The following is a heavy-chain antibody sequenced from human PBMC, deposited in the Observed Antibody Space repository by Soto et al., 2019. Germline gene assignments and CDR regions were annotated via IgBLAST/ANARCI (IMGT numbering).Heavy chain of an antibody. V-gene: IGHV1-18*01. Sequence: ASVKVSCTASGYIFPSYGFSWVRQAPGQGLEWMGWISGYNGNTKYAQNVEGRVTMTTDTSTSTVHMELTSLRSDDTAVYYCAGEHGDSLHFDYWGQGTLVTVSS. D-gene: IGHD2-21*01. CDR1: GYIFPSYG. CDR2: ISGYNGNT. CDR3: AGEHGDSLHFDY. J-gene: IGHJ4*02.